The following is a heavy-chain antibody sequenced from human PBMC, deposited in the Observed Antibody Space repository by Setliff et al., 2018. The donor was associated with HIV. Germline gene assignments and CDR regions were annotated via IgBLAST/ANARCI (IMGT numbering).Heavy chain of an antibody. Sequence: PGGSLRLSCAASGFTFSSYSMNWVRQAPGKGLEWVSSISSSSSTMFYSDSVKGRFTISRDNAEYSLHLQMNSLRAEDTAVYYCARARLRNHYYYMDVWAKGTTVTVSS. J-gene: IGHJ6*03. D-gene: IGHD5-12*01. V-gene: IGHV3-48*04. CDR2: ISSSSSTM. CDR3: ARARLRNHYYYMDV. CDR1: GFTFSSYS.